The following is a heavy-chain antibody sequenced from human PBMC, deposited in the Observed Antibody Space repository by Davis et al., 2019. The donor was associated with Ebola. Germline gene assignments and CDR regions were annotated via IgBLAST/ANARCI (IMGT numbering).Heavy chain of an antibody. CDR2: MNPNSGNT. Sequence: ASVKVSCKASGYTFTSYDINWVRQATGQGLEWMGWMNPNSGNTGYAQKFQGRVPMTRNTSISTAYMELSSLRSEDTAVYYCARGRGMGWGYCSGGSCYYFDYWGQGTLVTVSS. J-gene: IGHJ4*02. CDR3: ARGRGMGWGYCSGGSCYYFDY. V-gene: IGHV1-8*01. CDR1: GYTFTSYD. D-gene: IGHD2-15*01.